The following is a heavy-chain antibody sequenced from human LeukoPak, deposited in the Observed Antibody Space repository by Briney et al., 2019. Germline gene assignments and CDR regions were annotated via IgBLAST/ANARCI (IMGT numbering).Heavy chain of an antibody. Sequence: SETLSLTCTVSGAPISSGDYYWSWVRQPPGKGLELIAYIYYTGSTYYNPSLKSRATISVDTSKKQVSLKLRSVTAADTAVYYCARVANQRYYDYVWGSYRYIEPFDYWGRGTLVTVSS. D-gene: IGHD3-16*02. CDR2: IYYTGST. CDR1: GAPISSGDYY. CDR3: ARVANQRYYDYVWGSYRYIEPFDY. J-gene: IGHJ4*02. V-gene: IGHV4-30-4*08.